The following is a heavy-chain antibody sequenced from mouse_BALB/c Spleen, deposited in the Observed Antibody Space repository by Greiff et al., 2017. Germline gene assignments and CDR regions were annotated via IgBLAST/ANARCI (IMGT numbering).Heavy chain of an antibody. CDR3: ARSYDGYYESLFAY. J-gene: IGHJ3*01. CDR1: GYTFTSYW. CDR2: IYPGDGDT. D-gene: IGHD2-3*01. V-gene: IGHV1-87*01. Sequence: QVQLKESGAELARPGASVKLSCKASGYTFTSYWMQWVKQRPGQGLEWIGAIYPGDGDTRYTQKFKGKATLTADKSSSTAYMQLSSLASEDSAVYYCARSYDGYYESLFAYWGQGTLVTVSA.